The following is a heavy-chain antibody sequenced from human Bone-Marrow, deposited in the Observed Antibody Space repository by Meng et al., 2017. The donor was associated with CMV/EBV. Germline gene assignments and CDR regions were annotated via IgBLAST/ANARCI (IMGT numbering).Heavy chain of an antibody. V-gene: IGHV1-8*01. CDR3: AAADYGDYYYGMDV. D-gene: IGHD4-17*01. Sequence: ASVKVSCKASGYTFTSYDINWVRQVPGRGLEWMGWMNPNSGNTGYAQKFQERVTITRDMSTSTAYMELSSLRSEDTAVYYCAAADYGDYYYGMDVWGQGTTVTVSS. CDR1: GYTFTSYD. J-gene: IGHJ6*02. CDR2: MNPNSGNT.